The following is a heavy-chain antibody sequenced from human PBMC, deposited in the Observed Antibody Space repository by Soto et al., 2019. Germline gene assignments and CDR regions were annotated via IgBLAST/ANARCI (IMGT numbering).Heavy chain of an antibody. J-gene: IGHJ4*02. Sequence: PSHTLSLTCSVSGASISHFYWSWISQSPGRGLEWIGYISFSGSVNYNPSLKSRVTMTIDTSASQFSLNLTSVTAADTGVYYCAKIAYDSSGLLQIYFDSWGQGTLVTVSS. CDR1: GASISHFY. V-gene: IGHV4-59*07. D-gene: IGHD3-22*01. CDR3: AKIAYDSSGLLQIYFDS. CDR2: ISFSGSV.